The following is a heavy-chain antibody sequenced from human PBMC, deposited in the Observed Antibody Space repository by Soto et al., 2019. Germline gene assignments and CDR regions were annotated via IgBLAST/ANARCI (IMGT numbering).Heavy chain of an antibody. J-gene: IGHJ5*02. D-gene: IGHD6-6*01. Sequence: EVRLVESGGGLVKPGGSLRLSCAASGFTFSSYSMNWVRQAPGKGLEWVSSISSSSSYIYYADSVKGRFTISRDNAKNTQYRQMTVLRAEHTAVHYRGRHHNGYSRSPPCFDPWGQVTLVTVSS. CDR1: GFTFSSYS. CDR2: ISSSSSYI. CDR3: GRHHNGYSRSPPCFDP. V-gene: IGHV3-21*01.